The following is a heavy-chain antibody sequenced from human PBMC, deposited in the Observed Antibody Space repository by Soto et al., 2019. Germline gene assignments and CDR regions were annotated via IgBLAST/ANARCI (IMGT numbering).Heavy chain of an antibody. Sequence: SETLSLTCTVSGDSISGYYWSWVRQTPGKGLEWIGYIYFSGSTNYNPSLKSRVTVSVDTSKDHFSLNLSSVTAADTAVYYCARERLFCPGGNCHCYFDYWGQGTLVTVSS. V-gene: IGHV4-59*01. CDR2: IYFSGST. CDR3: ARERLFCPGGNCHCYFDY. CDR1: GDSISGYY. D-gene: IGHD2-15*01. J-gene: IGHJ4*03.